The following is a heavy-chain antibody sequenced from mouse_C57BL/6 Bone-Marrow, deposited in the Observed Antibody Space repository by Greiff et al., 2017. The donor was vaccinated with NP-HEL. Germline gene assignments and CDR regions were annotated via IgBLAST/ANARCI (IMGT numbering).Heavy chain of an antibody. CDR2: IWSGGST. V-gene: IGHV2-2*01. CDR3: ASLYYSFSDV. J-gene: IGHJ1*03. CDR1: GFSLTSYG. Sequence: VQRVESGPGLVQPSQSLSITCTVSGFSLTSYGVHWVRQSPGKGLEWLGVIWSGGSTDYNAAFISRLSISKDNSKSQVFFKMNSLQADDTAIYYCASLYYSFSDVWGTGTTVTVSS. D-gene: IGHD2-12*01.